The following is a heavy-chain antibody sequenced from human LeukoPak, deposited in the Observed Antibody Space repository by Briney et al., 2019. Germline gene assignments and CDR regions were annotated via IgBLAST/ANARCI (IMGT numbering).Heavy chain of an antibody. CDR1: GYTFTSYY. V-gene: IGHV1-46*03. J-gene: IGHJ6*03. CDR3: ARGEQLPPSYYYYYYMDV. Sequence: VASVKVSCKASGYTFTSYYMHWVRQAPGQGLEWMGIINPSGGSTSYAQKFQGRVTMTRDTSTSTVYMGLSSLRSEDTAVYYCARGEQLPPSYYYYYYMDVWGKGTTVTVSS. D-gene: IGHD6-13*01. CDR2: INPSGGST.